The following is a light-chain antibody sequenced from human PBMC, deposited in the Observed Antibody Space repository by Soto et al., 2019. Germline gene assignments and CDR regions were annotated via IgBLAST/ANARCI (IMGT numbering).Light chain of an antibody. CDR3: RSYADTNNLV. J-gene: IGLJ2*01. Sequence: QSVLTQPPSASGSPGQSVIISCTGTGRDDASYDYVSWYQQHPGKAPKLIIYEVTKRPSGVPDRFSASKSGTTASLTVSWLHAKDEADYYFRSYADTNNLVFGGRHKVTVL. V-gene: IGLV2-8*01. CDR1: GRDDASYDY. CDR2: EVT.